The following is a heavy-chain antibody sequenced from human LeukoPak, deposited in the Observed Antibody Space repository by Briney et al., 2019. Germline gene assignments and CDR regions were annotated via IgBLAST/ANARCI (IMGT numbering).Heavy chain of an antibody. CDR1: GFTFSSYA. CDR2: ISGSGGST. CDR3: AKDSSYFDWLSAEYFQH. D-gene: IGHD3-9*01. Sequence: PGGSLRLSCAASGFTFSSYAMSWVRQAPGKGLEWVSAISGSGGSTYYADSVKGRFTISRDNSKNTLYLQMNSLRAEDTAVYYCAKDSSYFDWLSAEYFQHWGQGTLATVSS. V-gene: IGHV3-23*01. J-gene: IGHJ1*01.